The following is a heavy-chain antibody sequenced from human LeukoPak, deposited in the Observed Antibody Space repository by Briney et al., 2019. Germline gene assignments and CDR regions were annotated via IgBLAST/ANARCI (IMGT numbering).Heavy chain of an antibody. CDR2: VDHTGST. D-gene: IGHD4-11*01. CDR3: ARGRVSSSTWYSTYYYYFYMDV. CDR1: DDSITMYY. V-gene: IGHV4-59*01. J-gene: IGHJ6*03. Sequence: SETLSLTCSVSDDSITMYYWTWIRQPPGKGLEWIGYVDHTGSTNFNPSLNGRVSISRDTSKNLFSLRLRSVTAADTAVYFCARGRVSSSTWYSTYYYYFYMDVWGKGTTVAISS.